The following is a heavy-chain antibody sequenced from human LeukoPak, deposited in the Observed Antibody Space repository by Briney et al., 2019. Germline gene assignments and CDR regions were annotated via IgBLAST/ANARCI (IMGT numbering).Heavy chain of an antibody. CDR2: ISSRSDYI. Sequence: GGSLRLSCAASGFTFSSYPMNWVRQAPGKGLEWVSSISSRSDYIYYADSVKGRFTISRDNSKNTLYLQMNSLREEDTAVYYCARAAAETGAFRDNWFDPWGQGTLVTVSS. D-gene: IGHD6-19*01. CDR1: GFTFSSYP. J-gene: IGHJ5*02. V-gene: IGHV3-21*01. CDR3: ARAAAETGAFRDNWFDP.